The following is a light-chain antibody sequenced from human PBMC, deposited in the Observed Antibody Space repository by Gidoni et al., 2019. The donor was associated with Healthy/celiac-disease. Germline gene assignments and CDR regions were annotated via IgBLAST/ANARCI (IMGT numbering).Light chain of an antibody. CDR1: SSNLGSNT. CDR2: SNN. Sequence: QSVLTQPPSASVTPGQRVTISCSGSSSNLGSNTVNWYQQLPGTAPKLLIYSNNQRPSGVPDRFSGSKSGTSASLAISGLQSEDEADYYCAAWDDSLNVVFGGGTKLTVL. J-gene: IGLJ2*01. CDR3: AAWDDSLNVV. V-gene: IGLV1-44*01.